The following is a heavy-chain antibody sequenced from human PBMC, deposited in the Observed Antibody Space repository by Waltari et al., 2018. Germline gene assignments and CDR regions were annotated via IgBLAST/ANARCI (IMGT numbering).Heavy chain of an antibody. CDR1: GVSFMGFG. CDR2: ISGSGATP. CDR3: AKGSRGYTNYFFDY. D-gene: IGHD3-16*02. V-gene: IGHV3-23*01. J-gene: IGHJ4*02. Sequence: EVQLLESAGGLVQPGGALRLSCAASGVSFMGFGMSWVRQAPGEGLEWVASISGSGATPFYADSVKGRFTIVRDNSKDTVYLQMNSLRVDDSAVYYCAKGSRGYTNYFFDYWGQGALVTVSS.